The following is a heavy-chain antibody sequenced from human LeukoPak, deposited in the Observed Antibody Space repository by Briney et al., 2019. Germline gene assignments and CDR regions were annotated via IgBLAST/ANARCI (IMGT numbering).Heavy chain of an antibody. V-gene: IGHV3-74*01. CDR2: VNTDESRT. CDR1: GFTFSKYG. J-gene: IGHJ4*02. CDR3: ARGASGSYYVDY. Sequence: PGKSLRLSCEVSGFTFSKYGMHWVRQAPGKGLVWVSRVNTDESRTNYADSVKGRFTISRDNAKNTVYLQMNSLRAEDTAVYYCARGASGSYYVDYWGQGILVTVSS. D-gene: IGHD1-26*01.